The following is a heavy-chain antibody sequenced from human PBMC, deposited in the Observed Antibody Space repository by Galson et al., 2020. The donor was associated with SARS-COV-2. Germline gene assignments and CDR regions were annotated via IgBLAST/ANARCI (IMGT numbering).Heavy chain of an antibody. CDR3: TSTLGYCSGGTCYTYGTFDY. D-gene: IGHD2-15*01. V-gene: IGHV1-69*13. J-gene: IGHJ4*02. CDR1: GGTFSSYA. CDR2: IIPMSGTA. Sequence: SVKVSCKASGGTFSSYAFSWVRQAPGQGLEWMGGIIPMSGTANYAQKFQGRVMITADDSTSTAYMELSSLRSEDTAVYYCTSTLGYCSGGTCYTYGTFDYWGQGTLVSVSS.